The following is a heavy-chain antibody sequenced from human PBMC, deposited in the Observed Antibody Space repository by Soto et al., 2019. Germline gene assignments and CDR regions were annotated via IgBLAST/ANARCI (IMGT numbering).Heavy chain of an antibody. CDR3: ARGEYLDYSNY. Sequence: SETLSLTCTVSGGSISSYYWSWIRQPPGKGLEWIGYIYYSGSTNYNPSLKSRVTISVDTSKNQFSLKLSSVTAADTAVYYCARGEYLDYSNYWGQGTLVTVSS. CDR2: IYYSGST. J-gene: IGHJ4*02. D-gene: IGHD4-4*01. CDR1: GGSISSYY. V-gene: IGHV4-59*01.